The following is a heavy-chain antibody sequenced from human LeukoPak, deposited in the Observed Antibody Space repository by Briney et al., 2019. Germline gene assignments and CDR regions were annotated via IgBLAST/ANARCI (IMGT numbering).Heavy chain of an antibody. J-gene: IGHJ6*04. CDR3: ARDPRGYSYGPPYYYYAMDV. CDR1: GGSISSYY. V-gene: IGHV4-59*01. Sequence: SETLSLTCTVSGGSISSYYWSWIRQPPGKGLEWIGYIYYSGSTNYNPSLKSRVTISVDTSKNQFSLKLSSVTSADTAVYYCARDPRGYSYGPPYYYYAMDVWGKGTTVTVSS. D-gene: IGHD5-18*01. CDR2: IYYSGST.